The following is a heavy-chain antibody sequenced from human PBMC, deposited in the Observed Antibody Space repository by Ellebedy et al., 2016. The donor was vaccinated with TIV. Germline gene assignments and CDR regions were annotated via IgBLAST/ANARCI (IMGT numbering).Heavy chain of an antibody. CDR1: GFTFSGYW. D-gene: IGHD6-19*01. CDR2: IKFDGSDK. CDR3: AKVVPPSSGWYAYYYYGMDV. J-gene: IGHJ6*02. Sequence: GGSLRLSXAASGFTFSGYWMSWVRQVPGKGLEWVANIKFDGSDKYYVDSVKGRFTISRDNAKNSLYLQMNSLRAEDTAVYYCAKVVPPSSGWYAYYYYGMDVWGQGTTVTVSS. V-gene: IGHV3-7*03.